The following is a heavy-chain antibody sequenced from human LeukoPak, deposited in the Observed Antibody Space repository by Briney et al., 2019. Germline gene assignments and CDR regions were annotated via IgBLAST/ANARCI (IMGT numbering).Heavy chain of an antibody. J-gene: IGHJ4*02. CDR1: GGSISSGGYS. CDR3: SRATQLVPCDY. CDR2: IYHSGST. V-gene: IGHV4-30-2*01. D-gene: IGHD6-13*01. Sequence: SETLSLTCAVSGGSISSGGYSWSWIRQPPGKGLEWIGYIYHSGSTYYNPSLKSRATISVDRSKNQFSLKLSFVTAADTAVYYCSRATQLVPCDYWGQGTLVTVSS.